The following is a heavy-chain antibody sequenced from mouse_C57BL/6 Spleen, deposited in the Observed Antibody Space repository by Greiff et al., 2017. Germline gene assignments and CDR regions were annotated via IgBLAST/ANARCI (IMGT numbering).Heavy chain of an antibody. Sequence: EVQLQQSGAELVKPGASVKLSCTASGFNIKDYYMHWVKQRTEQGLEWIGRIDPEDGETKYAPNFQGKATITADTSSNTAYLQLSSLTSEDTAVYYCAISLAYSCYAMDYWGQGTSVTVSS. CDR3: AISLAYSCYAMDY. CDR1: GFNIKDYY. D-gene: IGHD6-5*01. J-gene: IGHJ4*01. V-gene: IGHV14-2*01. CDR2: IDPEDGET.